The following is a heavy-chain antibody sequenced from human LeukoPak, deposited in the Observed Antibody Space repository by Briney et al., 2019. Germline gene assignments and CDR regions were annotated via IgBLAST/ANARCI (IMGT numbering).Heavy chain of an antibody. D-gene: IGHD2-2*01. Sequence: GGSLRLSCAASRFTFSSYNINWVRQAPGKGLEWISHISASSGTIYYADSVKGRFTISRDNANDSLYLQMNSLRAEDTAVYYCSRESRPAALDYWGQGTLVTVSS. V-gene: IGHV3-48*04. J-gene: IGHJ4*02. CDR2: ISASSGTI. CDR3: SRESRPAALDY. CDR1: RFTFSSYN.